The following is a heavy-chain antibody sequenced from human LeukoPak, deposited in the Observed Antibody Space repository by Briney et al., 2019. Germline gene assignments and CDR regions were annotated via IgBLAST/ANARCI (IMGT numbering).Heavy chain of an antibody. J-gene: IGHJ4*02. CDR1: GYSFSSYW. Sequence: GESLKISCKGSGYSFSSYWIGWVRQMPGKGLEWMGIISPGDSDTRYSPSFQGQVTISADKSISTAYLQWSSLKASDTVMYYCARLNEYCRSDTCYFQYFDYWGQGTLVSVSS. CDR2: ISPGDSDT. V-gene: IGHV5-51*01. CDR3: ARLNEYCRSDTCYFQYFDY. D-gene: IGHD2-15*01.